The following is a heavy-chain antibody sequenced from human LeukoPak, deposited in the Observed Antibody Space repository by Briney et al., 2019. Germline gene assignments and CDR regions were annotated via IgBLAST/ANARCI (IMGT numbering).Heavy chain of an antibody. CDR3: ASYPRYSSTPPFDY. V-gene: IGHV1-2*02. D-gene: IGHD2-2*01. CDR1: GYTFTGYY. CDR2: INPNTAET. Sequence: ATVKVSCKASGYTFTGYYMHLVRQAPGQGLEWMGWINPNTAETNSAQTSQGRVTMTRDTTINTAYMELTRLTSDDTAVYYCASYPRYSSTPPFDYWGQGTLFTVSS. J-gene: IGHJ4*02.